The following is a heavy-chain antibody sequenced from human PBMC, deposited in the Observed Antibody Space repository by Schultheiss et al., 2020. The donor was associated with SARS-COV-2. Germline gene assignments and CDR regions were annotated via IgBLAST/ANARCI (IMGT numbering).Heavy chain of an antibody. CDR1: GFTFSDYY. CDR3: ARDQKGYYNSNWFDP. D-gene: IGHD1-1*01. CDR2: ISSSSSYT. Sequence: GSLRLSCAASGFTFSDYYMSWIRQAPGKGLEWVSYISSSSSYTNYADSVKGRFTISRDNAKNSLYLQMNSLRAEDTAVYYCARDQKGYYNSNWFDPWGQGTLVTVSS. J-gene: IGHJ5*02. V-gene: IGHV3-11*05.